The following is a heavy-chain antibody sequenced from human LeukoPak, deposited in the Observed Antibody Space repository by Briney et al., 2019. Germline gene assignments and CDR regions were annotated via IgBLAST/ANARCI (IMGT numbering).Heavy chain of an antibody. V-gene: IGHV3-7*01. Sequence: GGSLRLSCAASGFTFSSYGMHWVRQAPGKGLEWVANIKKDGSEKNYVDSVKGRFTISRDNAKNSLYLQMDSLRAEDTAVYYCARFISLGAWGQGTLVTVSS. J-gene: IGHJ5*02. CDR1: GFTFSSYG. CDR3: ARFISLGA. CDR2: IKKDGSEK. D-gene: IGHD3-16*01.